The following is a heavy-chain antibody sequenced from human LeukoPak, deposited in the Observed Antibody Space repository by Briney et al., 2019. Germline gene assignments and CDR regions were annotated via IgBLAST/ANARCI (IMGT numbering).Heavy chain of an antibody. CDR1: GFTFSSYG. J-gene: IGHJ4*02. CDR2: ISYDGSNK. Sequence: GGSLRLSCAASGFTFSSYGMHWVRQAPGKGLEWVAVISYDGSNKYYADSVKGRFTISRDNSKNTLYLQMNSLRAEDTAVYYCARAPFAGYYDSSAYPDYRGQGTLVTVSS. CDR3: ARAPFAGYYDSSAYPDY. V-gene: IGHV3-30*03. D-gene: IGHD3-22*01.